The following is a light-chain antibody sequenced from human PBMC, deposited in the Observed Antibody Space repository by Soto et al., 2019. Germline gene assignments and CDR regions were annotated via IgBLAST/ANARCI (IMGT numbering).Light chain of an antibody. CDR3: QQYGISPRT. J-gene: IGKJ1*01. Sequence: EIVLTQSPGTLSLSPGARATLSCRASPSVSGRYLAWYQQKPGQAPRLLIYGASSRATGIPDTFSGSGSGTDFTLTISRLEPEDFAVYYCQQYGISPRTFGLGTKVDIK. CDR1: PSVSGRY. V-gene: IGKV3-20*01. CDR2: GAS.